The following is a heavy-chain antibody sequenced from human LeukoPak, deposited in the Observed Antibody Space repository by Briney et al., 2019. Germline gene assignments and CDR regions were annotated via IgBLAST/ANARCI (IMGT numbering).Heavy chain of an antibody. D-gene: IGHD1-26*01. Sequence: GGSLRLSCAASGFTFNDYAMHWVRQAPGKGLEWVSGISWNFGSIDYADSVKGRFTISRDNAKNSLYLQLSSLRAEDTAVYYCAKVGSRGVFDYWGQGTLVTVSS. CDR1: GFTFNDYA. J-gene: IGHJ4*02. V-gene: IGHV3-9*01. CDR2: ISWNFGSI. CDR3: AKVGSRGVFDY.